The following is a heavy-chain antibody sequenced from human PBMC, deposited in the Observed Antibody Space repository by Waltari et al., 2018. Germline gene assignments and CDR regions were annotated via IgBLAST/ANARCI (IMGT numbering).Heavy chain of an antibody. D-gene: IGHD2-21*01. V-gene: IGHV3-23*01. Sequence: EVQLLESGGGLVQPGGSLRLSCAASGFTFSSYAMRWARQAPGKGLEWVSAISGSGGSTYYADSVKGRFTISRDNSKNTLYLQMNSLRAEDTAVYYCAKGSFVVVIAVLDYWGQGTLVTVSS. CDR3: AKGSFVVVIAVLDY. CDR1: GFTFSSYA. CDR2: ISGSGGST. J-gene: IGHJ4*02.